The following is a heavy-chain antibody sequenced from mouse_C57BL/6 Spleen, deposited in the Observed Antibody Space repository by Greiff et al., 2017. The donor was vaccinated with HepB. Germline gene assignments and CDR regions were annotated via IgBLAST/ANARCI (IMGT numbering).Heavy chain of an antibody. V-gene: IGHV1-54*01. Sequence: QVQLQQSGAELVRPGTSVKVSCKASGYAFTNYLIEWVKQRPGQGLEWIGVINPGSGGTNYNEKFKGKATLTADKSSSTAYMQLSSLTSEDSAVYFCASPELGKAWFAYWGQGTLVTVSA. CDR1: GYAFTNYL. CDR3: ASPELGKAWFAY. J-gene: IGHJ3*01. CDR2: INPGSGGT. D-gene: IGHD4-1*01.